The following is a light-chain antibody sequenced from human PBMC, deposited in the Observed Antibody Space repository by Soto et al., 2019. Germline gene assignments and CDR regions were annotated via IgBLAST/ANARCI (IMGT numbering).Light chain of an antibody. J-gene: IGKJ2*01. CDR1: QSVSSD. CDR2: GAS. CDR3: QQYGSSPYT. Sequence: EIVMTQSPATLSVSPGERATLSCRASQSVSSDLAWYQQKPGRAPRLLIYGASTRATNIPDRFSGSGSGTDFTLTISRLEPEDFAVYYCQQYGSSPYTFGQGTKLEIK. V-gene: IGKV3-20*01.